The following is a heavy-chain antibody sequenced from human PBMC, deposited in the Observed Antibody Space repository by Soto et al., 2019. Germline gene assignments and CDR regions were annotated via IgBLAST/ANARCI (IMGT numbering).Heavy chain of an antibody. CDR3: ARGSVVAATLFDY. Sequence: QVQLQESGPGLVKPSQTLSLTCTVSGGSISSGGYYWSWIRQHPGKGLEWIGYIYYRGSTYYNPSRKSRVTISVDTSKNQFSQKLSSVTAADTAVYYCARGSVVAATLFDYWGQGTLGTVSS. CDR1: GGSISSGGYY. J-gene: IGHJ4*02. V-gene: IGHV4-31*03. CDR2: IYYRGST. D-gene: IGHD2-15*01.